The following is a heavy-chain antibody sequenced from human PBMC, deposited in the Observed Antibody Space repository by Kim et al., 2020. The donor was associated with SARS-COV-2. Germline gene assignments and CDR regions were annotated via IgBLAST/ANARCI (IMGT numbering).Heavy chain of an antibody. V-gene: IGHV3-30*04. D-gene: IGHD6-19*01. CDR2: ISYDGSNK. Sequence: GGSLRLSCAASGFTFSSYAMHWVRQAPGKGLEWVAVISYDGSNKYYADSVKGRFTISRDNSKNTLYLQMNSLRAEDTAVYYCARDSAGYSSGWYPVDYWG. CDR1: GFTFSSYA. J-gene: IGHJ4*01. CDR3: ARDSAGYSSGWYPVDY.